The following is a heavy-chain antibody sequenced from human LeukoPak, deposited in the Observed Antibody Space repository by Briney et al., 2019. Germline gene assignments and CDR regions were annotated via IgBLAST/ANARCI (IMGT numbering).Heavy chain of an antibody. CDR1: GGSVSSGSYY. J-gene: IGHJ2*01. CDR3: ARYRYVDTAMVLLYWYFDL. Sequence: SETLSLTCTVSGGSVSSGSYYWSWIRQPPGKGLEWIGYIYYTGSTNYNPSLKSRVTISVDTSKNQFSLKLSSVTAADTAVYYCARYRYVDTAMVLLYWYFDLWGRGTLVTVSS. CDR2: IYYTGST. D-gene: IGHD5-18*01. V-gene: IGHV4-61*01.